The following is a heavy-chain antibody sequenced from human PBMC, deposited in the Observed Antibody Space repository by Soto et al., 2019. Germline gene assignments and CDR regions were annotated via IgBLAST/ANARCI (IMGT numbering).Heavy chain of an antibody. CDR2: INAGNGNT. D-gene: IGHD2-21*02. V-gene: IGHV1-3*01. CDR3: ARGDSCGGDCYIPNWFDP. CDR1: GYTFTSYA. J-gene: IGHJ5*02. Sequence: ASVKVSCKASGYTFTSYAMHWVRQAPGQRLEWMGWINAGNGNTKYSQKFQGRVTITRDISASTAYMELSSLRSEDTAVYYCARGDSCGGDCYIPNWFDPWGQGTLVTVSS.